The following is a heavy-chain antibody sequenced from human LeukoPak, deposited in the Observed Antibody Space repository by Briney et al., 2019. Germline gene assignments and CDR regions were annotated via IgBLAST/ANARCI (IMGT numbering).Heavy chain of an antibody. CDR3: AKRGFTFKFFES. CDR2: IGGSDGST. CDR1: GFIFRSYS. Sequence: GGSLRLSCAASGFIFRSYSMYWVRQAPGEGLECVSGIGGSDGSTFYADSVKGRFTISRDNSKNTLYLQMNSLRAEDTAVYYCAKRGFTFKFFESWGQGTLVTVSS. J-gene: IGHJ5*01. V-gene: IGHV3-23*01. D-gene: IGHD3-10*01.